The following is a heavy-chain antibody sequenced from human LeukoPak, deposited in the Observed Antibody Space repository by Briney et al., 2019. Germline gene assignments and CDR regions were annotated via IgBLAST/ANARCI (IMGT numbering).Heavy chain of an antibody. CDR2: IYSGGYT. CDR1: GFTVSSNY. V-gene: IGHV3-53*01. CDR3: AKVHQVVATITNYFDY. Sequence: GGSLRLSCAASGFTVSSNYMSWVRQAPGKGLEWVSVIYSGGYTYYADSVKGRFTISRDNSKNTLYFQMNSLRTEDTAVYYCAKVHQVVATITNYFDYWGQGTLVTVSS. J-gene: IGHJ4*02. D-gene: IGHD5-12*01.